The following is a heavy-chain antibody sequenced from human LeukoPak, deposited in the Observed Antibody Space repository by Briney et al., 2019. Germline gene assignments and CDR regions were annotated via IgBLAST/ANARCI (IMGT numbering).Heavy chain of an antibody. CDR1: GFTFSSYW. J-gene: IGHJ5*01. CDR3: ARAVTYFYGSVTYDWFES. Sequence: TGGSLRLSCAASGFTFSSYWMHWVRQTPGKGLMWVSRIESNGLTLYADSVRDRFTISRDNAKNKVYLQMNSLRADDTAMYYCARAVTYFYGSVTYDWFESWGQGTLVTVSS. D-gene: IGHD3-10*01. V-gene: IGHV3-74*01. CDR2: IESNGLT.